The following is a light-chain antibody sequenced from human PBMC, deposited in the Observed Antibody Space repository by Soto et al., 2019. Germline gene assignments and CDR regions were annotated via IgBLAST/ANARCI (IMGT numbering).Light chain of an antibody. V-gene: IGKV3-11*01. Sequence: EIVMTQSPATLSVSPGERATLSCRASQSVGSYLAWYQQKPGQAPRLLIYDAYNRATGIPPRFSGSGSGTDFTLTISSLEPEDSAVYYCQQRHMWPITFGQGTRLEI. CDR1: QSVGSY. CDR2: DAY. CDR3: QQRHMWPIT. J-gene: IGKJ5*01.